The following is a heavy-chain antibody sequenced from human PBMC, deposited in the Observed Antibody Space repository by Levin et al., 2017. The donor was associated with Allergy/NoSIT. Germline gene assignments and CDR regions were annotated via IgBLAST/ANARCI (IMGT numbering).Heavy chain of an antibody. CDR3: ARIAAADRWAHYYYMDV. D-gene: IGHD6-13*01. J-gene: IGHJ6*03. Sequence: ESLKISCTVSGGSISSYYWSWIRQPPGKGLEWIGYIYYSGSTNYNPSLKSRVTISVDTSKNQFSLKLSSVTAADTAVYYCARIAAADRWAHYYYMDVWGKGTTVTVSS. V-gene: IGHV4-59*08. CDR1: GGSISSYY. CDR2: IYYSGST.